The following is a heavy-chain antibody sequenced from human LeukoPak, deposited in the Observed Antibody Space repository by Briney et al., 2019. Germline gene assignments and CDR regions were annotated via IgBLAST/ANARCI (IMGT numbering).Heavy chain of an antibody. J-gene: IGHJ4*02. Sequence: GGSLRLSCAASGVSFNSYAMNWVRQVPGKGLEWVSDITGPADVTTYADSVKGRFTISRDNSKNTSFLQMDSLRAEDTAVYYCAKDRVSGDGYNSLDYWGQGTLVTVSS. CDR3: AKDRVSGDGYNSLDY. CDR1: GVSFNSYA. V-gene: IGHV3-23*01. D-gene: IGHD5-24*01. CDR2: ITGPADVT.